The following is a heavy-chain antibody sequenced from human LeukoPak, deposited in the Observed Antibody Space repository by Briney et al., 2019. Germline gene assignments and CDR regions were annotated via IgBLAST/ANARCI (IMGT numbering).Heavy chain of an antibody. CDR3: ARDSTYYYGSGSYSYYYYGMDV. J-gene: IGHJ6*02. Sequence: GASVKVSCKASGYTFTGYYMHWVRQAPGQGLEWMGWINPNSGGTNYAQKFQGWVTMTRDTSISTAYMELSRLRSDDTAVYYCARDSTYYYGSGSYSYYYYGMDVWGQGTTVTVSS. V-gene: IGHV1-2*04. CDR1: GYTFTGYY. CDR2: INPNSGGT. D-gene: IGHD3-10*01.